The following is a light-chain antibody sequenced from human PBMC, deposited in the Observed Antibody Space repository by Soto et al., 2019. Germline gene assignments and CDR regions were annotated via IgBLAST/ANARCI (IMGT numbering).Light chain of an antibody. CDR3: SSYAGSSTLYV. CDR1: SSDVGGYNY. J-gene: IGLJ1*01. V-gene: IGLV2-14*01. CDR2: DVS. Sequence: QSALTQPASVSGSPGQSITISCTGTSSDVGGYNYVSWYQQHPGKAPKLMIYDVSNRPSGVSNRFSGSKSGNTASLTISGLQAEEESDYYCSSYAGSSTLYVFGTGTKLTVL.